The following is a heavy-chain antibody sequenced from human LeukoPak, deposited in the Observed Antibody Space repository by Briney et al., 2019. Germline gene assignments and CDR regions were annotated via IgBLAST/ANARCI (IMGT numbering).Heavy chain of an antibody. J-gene: IGHJ3*02. D-gene: IGHD1-26*01. CDR2: LNANNGGT. CDR1: GFTFTASY. V-gene: IGHV1-2*02. CDR3: ARLGQVILPNDAFDI. Sequence: ASVKASCEASGFTFTASYIHWVRQAPGQGLEWMGWLNANNGGTSYSQRFQGRVTMTRDTSINTAFMELSRLTSDDTAVYYCARLGQVILPNDAFDIWGQGTMASVSS.